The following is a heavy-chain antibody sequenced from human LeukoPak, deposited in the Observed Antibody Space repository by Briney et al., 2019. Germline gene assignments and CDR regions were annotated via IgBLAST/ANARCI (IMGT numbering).Heavy chain of an antibody. CDR1: GFTFFSYG. Sequence: GGSLRLSCAASGFTFFSYGMQWVRQAPGKGLEWVAFIRYDGSNKYYADPVKGRFTISRDNSKNTLYLQMNSLRAEDTAVYYCAKVLTYSSSDIDYWGQGTLVTVSS. J-gene: IGHJ4*02. D-gene: IGHD6-13*01. CDR3: AKVLTYSSSDIDY. CDR2: IRYDGSNK. V-gene: IGHV3-30*02.